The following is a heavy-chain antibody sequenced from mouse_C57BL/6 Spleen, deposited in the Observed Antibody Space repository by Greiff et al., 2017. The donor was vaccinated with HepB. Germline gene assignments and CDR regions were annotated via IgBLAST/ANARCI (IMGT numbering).Heavy chain of an antibody. D-gene: IGHD1-1*01. CDR1: GFNIKDYY. Sequence: VHVKQSGAELVKPGASVKLSCTASGFNIKDYYMHWVKQRTEQGLEWIGRIDPEDGETKYAPKFQGKATITADTSSNTAYLQLSSLTSEDTAVYYCASDYYGSSYGYYAMDYWGQGTSVTVSS. CDR2: IDPEDGET. J-gene: IGHJ4*01. V-gene: IGHV14-2*01. CDR3: ASDYYGSSYGYYAMDY.